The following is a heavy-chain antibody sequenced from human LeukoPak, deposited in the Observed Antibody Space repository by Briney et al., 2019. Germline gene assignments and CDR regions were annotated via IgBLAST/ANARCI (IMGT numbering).Heavy chain of an antibody. J-gene: IGHJ6*03. CDR1: GYTFTSYG. Sequence: ASVKVSCKASGYTFTSYGISWVRQAPGQGLEWMGWLSAYNGNTNYAQKLQGRVTMTTDTSTSTAYMELRSLRSDDTAVYYCAREGRHDFWSGYYYMDVWGKGTTVTVSS. D-gene: IGHD3-3*01. CDR3: AREGRHDFWSGYYYMDV. CDR2: LSAYNGNT. V-gene: IGHV1-18*01.